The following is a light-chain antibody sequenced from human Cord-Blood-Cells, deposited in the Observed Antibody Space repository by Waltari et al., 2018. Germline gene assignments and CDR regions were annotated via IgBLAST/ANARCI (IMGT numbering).Light chain of an antibody. CDR2: DVI. CDR3: SSYTSSSTLV. CDR1: RTDVGGYNY. J-gene: IGLJ1*01. V-gene: IGLV2-14*01. Sequence: QSALTQPASVSGYPGQSTTLSCTGTRTDVGGYNYVSWYQQHPGKAPKLMIYDVINRPSGVSNRFSGSKSGNTASLTISGLQAEDEADYYCSSYTSSSTLVFGTGTKVTVL.